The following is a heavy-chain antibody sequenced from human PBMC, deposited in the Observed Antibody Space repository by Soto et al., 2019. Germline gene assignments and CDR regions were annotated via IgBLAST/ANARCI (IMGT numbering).Heavy chain of an antibody. D-gene: IGHD7-27*01. J-gene: IGHJ3*02. V-gene: IGHV3-33*01. CDR3: ARGLGLDAFDI. CDR2: IWYDGSNK. CDR1: GFSFSSYG. Sequence: QVQLVESGGGVVQPGRSLRLSCAASGFSFSSYGIHWVRQAPGKGLEWVAVIWYDGSNKYYADSVKGRFTITRDNSKNRLYLQMHSLRAEDTAVYYCARGLGLDAFDIWGQGTKVTVSS.